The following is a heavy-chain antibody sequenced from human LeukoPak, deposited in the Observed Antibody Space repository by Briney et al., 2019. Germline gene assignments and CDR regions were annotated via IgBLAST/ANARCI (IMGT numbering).Heavy chain of an antibody. CDR2: ESESGRSGGAT. CDR3: AKGLLRTYFSDSSGHTPETPNYFDY. J-gene: IGHJ4*02. Sequence: GRSLRLSRAVFVFTLRRLAVSWVPESRGTAGEYGTSESESGRSGGATKYAASVKCRFTISRDNSKNTLYLQMNSLRVEDTAVYERAKGLLRTYFSDSSGHTPETPNYFDYWGQGALVTASS. D-gene: IGHD3-22*01. V-gene: IGHV3-23*01. CDR1: VFTLRRLA.